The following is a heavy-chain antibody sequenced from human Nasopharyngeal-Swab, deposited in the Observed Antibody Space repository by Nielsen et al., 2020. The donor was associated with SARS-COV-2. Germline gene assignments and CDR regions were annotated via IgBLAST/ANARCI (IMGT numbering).Heavy chain of an antibody. CDR3: VLWSENHFDF. Sequence: GGSLRLSSDVSASTFVYYSLNWVRHPPGRRLEWVSTLSSSDNTHYSDSVKGRFTISRDSTRAAFYLQMSSLRVEDTALYYCVLWSENHFDFWGRGTQITVSS. D-gene: IGHD2-15*01. CDR1: ASTFVYYS. V-gene: IGHV3-23*01. CDR2: LSSSDNT. J-gene: IGHJ4*02.